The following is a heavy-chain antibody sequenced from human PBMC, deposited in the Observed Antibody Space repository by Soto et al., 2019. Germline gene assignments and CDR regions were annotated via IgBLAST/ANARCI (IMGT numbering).Heavy chain of an antibody. Sequence: QVQLQESGPGLVKPSQTLSLTCTVSGGSINSGGYYWSWIRQHPCKGLEWIGYIYYSESTFYNPSLKSRVTISVDTSKNQFSLKLSSVTAADTAVYYCAASCVACGGFNYYGMDVWGQGTTVTVSS. CDR2: IYYSEST. J-gene: IGHJ6*02. CDR1: GGSINSGGYY. CDR3: AASCVACGGFNYYGMDV. V-gene: IGHV4-31*03. D-gene: IGHD2-21*01.